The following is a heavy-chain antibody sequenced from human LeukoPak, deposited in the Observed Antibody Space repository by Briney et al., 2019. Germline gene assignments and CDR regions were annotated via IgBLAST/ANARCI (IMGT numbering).Heavy chain of an antibody. D-gene: IGHD1-26*01. CDR2: IKQDGSEK. J-gene: IGHJ3*01. CDR3: SINGGTYRPHALDF. CDR1: GFTFSSYW. V-gene: IGHV3-7*01. Sequence: GGSLRLSCVVSGFTFSSYWTSWVRQAPGKGLEWVANIKQDGSEKYSVDSVKGRFTISRDNAKNSLYLQMNGLRPEDTAVYYCSINGGTYRPHALDFWGQGTMVIVAS.